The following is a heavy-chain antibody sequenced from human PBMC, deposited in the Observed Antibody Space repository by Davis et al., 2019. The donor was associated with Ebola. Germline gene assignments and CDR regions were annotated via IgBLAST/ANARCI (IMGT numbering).Heavy chain of an antibody. CDR1: GFTLSNHG. CDR3: AKAESFHDFWTANVATH. J-gene: IGHJ4*02. CDR2: INGPGSDT. V-gene: IGHV3-23*01. Sequence: PGGSLRLSCAVSGFTLSNHGMSWVRQAPGKGLEWVSSINGPGSDTFYAGSVKGRFTISRDNSKNTLYLQMNRLRVDDTALYYCAKAESFHDFWTANVATHWGQGTLVSVSS. D-gene: IGHD3/OR15-3a*01.